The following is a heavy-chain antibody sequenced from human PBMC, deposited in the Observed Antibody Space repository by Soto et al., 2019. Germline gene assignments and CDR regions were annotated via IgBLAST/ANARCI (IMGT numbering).Heavy chain of an antibody. D-gene: IGHD1-26*01. V-gene: IGHV5-51*01. J-gene: IGHJ4*02. Sequence: GESLKISCEGSGYDFANYWIAWVRQMPGKGLEWMGIIFPDDSDTKYSPSFQGQVTISADRSISTAYLQWSSLKASDSAMYYCGRLDDSGTVIDYWGQGTLVTVSS. CDR1: GYDFANYW. CDR2: IFPDDSDT. CDR3: GRLDDSGTVIDY.